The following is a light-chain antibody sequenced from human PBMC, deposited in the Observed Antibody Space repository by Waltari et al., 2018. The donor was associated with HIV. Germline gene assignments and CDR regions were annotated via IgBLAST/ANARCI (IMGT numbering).Light chain of an antibody. CDR1: SSNIGSNT. CDR3: AAWDDSLNGCWV. Sequence: QSVLTQPPSASGTPGQRVTISCSGKSSNIGSNTVNWYQQLPGAAPKLLNYNNNQRPSSVPCRVSGSKAGTSAALAISWLQSEDEAHYFCAAWDDSLNGCWVFGGGTKLTVL. CDR2: NNN. V-gene: IGLV1-44*01. J-gene: IGLJ3*02.